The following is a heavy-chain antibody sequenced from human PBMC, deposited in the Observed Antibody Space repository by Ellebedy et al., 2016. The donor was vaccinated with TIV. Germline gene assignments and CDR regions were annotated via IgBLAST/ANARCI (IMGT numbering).Heavy chain of an antibody. J-gene: IGHJ4*02. CDR1: GFTFSSYA. D-gene: IGHD3-16*02. Sequence: GESLKISXAASGFTFSSYAMSWVRQAPGKGLEWVSAISGSGGSTYYADSVKGRFTISRDNSKNTLYLQMNSLRAEDTAVYYCAKDQGQYDYVWGSYRSAADYWGQGTLVTVSS. CDR2: ISGSGGST. CDR3: AKDQGQYDYVWGSYRSAADY. V-gene: IGHV3-23*01.